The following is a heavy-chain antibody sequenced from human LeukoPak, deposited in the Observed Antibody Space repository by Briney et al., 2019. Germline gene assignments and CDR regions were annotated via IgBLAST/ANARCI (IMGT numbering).Heavy chain of an antibody. V-gene: IGHV1-69*01. CDR1: GGTFSSYA. CDR2: IIPIFGTA. CDR3: ASEGMVLAYCGGDCYTFDC. D-gene: IGHD2-21*01. Sequence: SVKVSCKASGGTFSSYAISWVRQAPGQGLEWMGGIIPIFGTANYAQKFQGRVTITADESTSTAYMELSSLRSEDTAVYYCASEGMVLAYCGGDCYTFDCWGQGTLVTVS. J-gene: IGHJ4*02.